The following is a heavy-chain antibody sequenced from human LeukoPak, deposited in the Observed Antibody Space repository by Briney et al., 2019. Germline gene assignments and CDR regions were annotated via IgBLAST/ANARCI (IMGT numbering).Heavy chain of an antibody. D-gene: IGHD2-21*02. Sequence: SGGSLRLSCAASGFTFSSYTMSWVRQAPGKGLEWVANIKEDESKTYYVDSVKGRFTISRDNAKKSLFLQMNSLRAEDTAVYYCARDASLYCAGDTCYWAFDRWGQGTLVTVS. CDR3: ARDASLYCAGDTCYWAFDR. CDR1: GFTFSSYT. CDR2: IKEDESKT. V-gene: IGHV3-7*01. J-gene: IGHJ5*02.